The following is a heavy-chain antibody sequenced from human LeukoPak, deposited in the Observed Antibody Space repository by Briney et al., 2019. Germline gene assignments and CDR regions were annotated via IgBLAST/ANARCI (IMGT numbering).Heavy chain of an antibody. CDR3: AKDLQYCSGDSCSDY. Sequence: GRSLRLSCAASGFTFSSYGMHWVRQAPGKGLEWVAVISYDGSNKYYADSVKGRFTISRDNSKNTLYLQMNSLRAEDTAVYYCAKDLQYCSGDSCSDYWGQGTLVTVSS. J-gene: IGHJ4*02. CDR2: ISYDGSNK. CDR1: GFTFSSYG. D-gene: IGHD2-15*01. V-gene: IGHV3-30*18.